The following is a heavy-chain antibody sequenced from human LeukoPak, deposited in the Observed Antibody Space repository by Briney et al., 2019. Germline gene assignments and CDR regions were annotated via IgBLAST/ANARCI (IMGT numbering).Heavy chain of an antibody. CDR3: ATLEPVKRWFGELFDLVDP. CDR1: GYTLTELS. Sequence: ASVKVSCKVSGYTLTELSMHWVRQAPGKGLEWMGGFDPEDGETIYAQKFQGRVTMTEDTSTDTAYMELSSLRSEDTAVYYCATLEPVKRWFGELFDLVDPWGQGTLVTVSS. CDR2: FDPEDGET. D-gene: IGHD3-10*01. V-gene: IGHV1-24*01. J-gene: IGHJ5*02.